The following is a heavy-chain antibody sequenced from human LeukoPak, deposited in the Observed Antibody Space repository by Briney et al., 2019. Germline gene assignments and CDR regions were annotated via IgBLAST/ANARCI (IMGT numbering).Heavy chain of an antibody. CDR2: ISAYNGNT. D-gene: IGHD6-13*01. J-gene: IGHJ4*02. CDR3: ARDHSSSGQLFDY. Sequence: ASVNVSCKTSGYSFILYGISWVRQAPGQGREWMGWISAYNGNTMYAQKLQGRVTMTTDTSTSTAYMEVRSLRSDDTAIYYCARDHSSSGQLFDYWGQGTLVTVSS. V-gene: IGHV1-18*01. CDR1: GYSFILYG.